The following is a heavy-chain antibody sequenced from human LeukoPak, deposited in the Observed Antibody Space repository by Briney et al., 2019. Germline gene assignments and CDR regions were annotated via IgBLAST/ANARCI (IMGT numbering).Heavy chain of an antibody. V-gene: IGHV4-38-2*01. CDR3: ARVSYDYVWGSFAS. CDR2: IYHSGST. D-gene: IGHD3-16*01. J-gene: IGHJ5*02. CDR1: DYSISSGYY. Sequence: SETLSLTCAVSDYSISSGYYWGWIRQPPGKGLEWIGSIYHSGSTYYNPSLKSRVTISVDTSTNQFSLELSSVTAADTALCYCARVSYDYVWGSFASWGQGTLVTVSS.